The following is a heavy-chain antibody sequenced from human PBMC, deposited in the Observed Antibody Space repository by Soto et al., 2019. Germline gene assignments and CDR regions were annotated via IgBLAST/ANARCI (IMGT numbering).Heavy chain of an antibody. CDR1: GYTFTIYD. D-gene: IGHD2-15*01. Sequence: ASVKVSCKASGYTFTIYDINLVRQATGQGLEWMGWMNPNSGNTGYAQKFQGRVTMTRNTSISTAYMELSSLRSEDTAVYYCARAGEIGYCSGGSCQYWYFDLWGRGTLVTVSS. V-gene: IGHV1-8*01. CDR3: ARAGEIGYCSGGSCQYWYFDL. J-gene: IGHJ2*01. CDR2: MNPNSGNT.